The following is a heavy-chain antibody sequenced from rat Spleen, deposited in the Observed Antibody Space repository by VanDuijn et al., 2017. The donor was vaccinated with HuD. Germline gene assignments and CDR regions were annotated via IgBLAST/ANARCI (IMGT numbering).Heavy chain of an antibody. J-gene: IGHJ2*01. CDR1: GFTFSNYG. V-gene: IGHV5-29*01. Sequence: EVQLVESGGGLVQPGRSLKLSCAASGFTFSNYGMAWVRQAPTKGLEWVATISSVNFNTYYPDSVKGRFTISRDTAQNTLYLQMNSPTSEDTATYYCVRQWGYWGQGVMVTVSS. D-gene: IGHD1-7*01. CDR3: VRQWGY. CDR2: ISSVNFNT.